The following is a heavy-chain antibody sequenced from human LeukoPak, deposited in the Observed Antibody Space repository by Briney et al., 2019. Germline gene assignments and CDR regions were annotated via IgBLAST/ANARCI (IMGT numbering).Heavy chain of an antibody. D-gene: IGHD3-16*01. J-gene: IGHJ4*02. V-gene: IGHV3-23*01. CDR3: AKFTYYDHVWSKPLSLDDY. CDR1: GFTFSSYA. CDR2: ISGSGGST. Sequence: GGSLRLSCAASGFTFSSYAMSWVRQAPGKGLEWVSAISGSGGSTYYADSVKGRFTISRDNSKNTLYLQMNSLRAEDTAVYYCAKFTYYDHVWSKPLSLDDYWGQGILVTVSS.